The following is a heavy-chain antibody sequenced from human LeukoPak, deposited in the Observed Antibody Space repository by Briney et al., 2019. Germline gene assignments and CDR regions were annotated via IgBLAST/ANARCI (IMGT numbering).Heavy chain of an antibody. V-gene: IGHV4-59*01. D-gene: IGHD3-22*01. Sequence: PETLSLTCTVSGGSISSYYWSWIRQPPGKGLEWIGYIYYSGSTNYNPSLKSRVTISVGTSKNQFSLKLSSVTAADTAVYYCARERGYDSSGYYLDYWGQGTLVTVSS. CDR2: IYYSGST. CDR3: ARERGYDSSGYYLDY. CDR1: GGSISSYY. J-gene: IGHJ4*02.